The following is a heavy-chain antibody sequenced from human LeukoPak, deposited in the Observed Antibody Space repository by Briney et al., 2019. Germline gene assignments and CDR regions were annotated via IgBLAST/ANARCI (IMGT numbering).Heavy chain of an antibody. CDR3: AWGYEMATIGMAFDI. CDR2: IIPIFGTA. V-gene: IGHV1-69*05. D-gene: IGHD5-24*01. J-gene: IGHJ3*02. Sequence: SVKVSCKASGGTFSSYAISWVRQAPGQGLEWMGRIIPIFGTANYAQKFQGRVTITTDESTSTAYMELSSLRSEDTAVYYCAWGYEMATIGMAFDIWGQGTMVTVSS. CDR1: GGTFSSYA.